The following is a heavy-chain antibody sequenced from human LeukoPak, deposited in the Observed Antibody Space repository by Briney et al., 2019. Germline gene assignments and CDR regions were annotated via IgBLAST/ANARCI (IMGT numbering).Heavy chain of an antibody. J-gene: IGHJ4*02. CDR2: IYHSGST. D-gene: IGHD2-2*01. V-gene: IGHV4-38-2*02. CDR1: GYSISSGYY. Sequence: SETLSLTCTVSGYSISSGYYWGWIRQPPGKGLEWIGSIYHSGSTYYNPSLKSRVTTSVDTSKNQFSLKLSSVTAADTAVYYCARVPIVVVPAAIDYWGQGTLVTVSS. CDR3: ARVPIVVVPAAIDY.